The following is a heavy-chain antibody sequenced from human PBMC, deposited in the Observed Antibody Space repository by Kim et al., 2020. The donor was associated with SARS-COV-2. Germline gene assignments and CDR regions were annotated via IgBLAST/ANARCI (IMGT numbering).Heavy chain of an antibody. CDR3: ARVQTAMVHHYYYGMDV. V-gene: IGHV3-11*01. J-gene: IGHJ6*02. D-gene: IGHD5-18*01. Sequence: VKGRFTSPRDNAKNSLFLQMNSLRAEDTAVYYCARVQTAMVHHYYYGMDVWGQGTTVTVSS.